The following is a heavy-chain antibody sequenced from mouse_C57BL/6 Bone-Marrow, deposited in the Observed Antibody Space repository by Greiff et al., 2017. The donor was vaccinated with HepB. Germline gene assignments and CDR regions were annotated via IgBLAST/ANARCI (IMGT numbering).Heavy chain of an antibody. D-gene: IGHD1-1*01. CDR3: TKRWYYGSSPYFDV. CDR1: GYTFTDYE. CDR2: IDPETGGT. V-gene: IGHV1-15*01. Sequence: QVQLKQSGAELVRPGASVTLSCKASGYTFTDYEMHWVKQTPVHGLEWIGAIDPETGGTAYNQKFKGKAILTADKSSSTAYMELRSLTSEDSAVYYCTKRWYYGSSPYFDVWGTGTTVTVSS. J-gene: IGHJ1*03.